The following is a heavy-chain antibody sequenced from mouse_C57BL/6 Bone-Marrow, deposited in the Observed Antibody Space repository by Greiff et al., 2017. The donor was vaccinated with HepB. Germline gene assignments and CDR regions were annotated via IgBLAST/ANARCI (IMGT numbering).Heavy chain of an antibody. Sequence: EVMLVESGGGLVKPGGSLKLSCAASGFTFSDYGMHWVRQAPEKGLEWVAYISSGISTIYYADTVKGRFTISRDNAKNTLCLQMTSLRSEDTAMYYCANYYGSSWGFAYWGQGTLVTVSA. J-gene: IGHJ3*01. D-gene: IGHD1-1*01. V-gene: IGHV5-17*01. CDR3: ANYYGSSWGFAY. CDR2: ISSGISTI. CDR1: GFTFSDYG.